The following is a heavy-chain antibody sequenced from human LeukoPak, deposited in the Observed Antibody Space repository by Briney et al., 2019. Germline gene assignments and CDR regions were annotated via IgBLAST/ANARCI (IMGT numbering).Heavy chain of an antibody. J-gene: IGHJ4*02. CDR3: AKGGGLWFGELFDY. V-gene: IGHV3-23*01. CDR2: ISGSGGST. D-gene: IGHD3-10*01. Sequence: GGSLRLSCAASGFTFSSCAMSWVRQAPGKGLEWVSAISGSGGSTYYADSVKGRFTISRDNSKNTLYLQMNSLRAEDTAVYYCAKGGGLWFGELFDYWGQGTLVTVSS. CDR1: GFTFSSCA.